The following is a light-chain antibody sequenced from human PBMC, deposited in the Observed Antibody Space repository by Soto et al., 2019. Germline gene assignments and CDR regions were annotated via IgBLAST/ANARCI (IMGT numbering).Light chain of an antibody. V-gene: IGLV2-23*02. CDR2: EVT. Sequence: QSALTQPASVSGSPGQSITISCTGTSRDVRRYNLVSWYQQHPGKAPKLMIYEVTKRPSGVSHRFSGSKSGTTASLTISGLQAEDEADYYCCSYAGIYVFGSGTKVTVL. CDR3: CSYAGIYV. CDR1: SRDVRRYNL. J-gene: IGLJ1*01.